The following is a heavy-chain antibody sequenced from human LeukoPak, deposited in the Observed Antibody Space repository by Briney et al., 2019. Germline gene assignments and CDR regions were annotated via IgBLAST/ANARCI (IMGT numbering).Heavy chain of an antibody. D-gene: IGHD3-16*01. CDR2: IYSGDNT. CDR3: AGRRVLDASFDY. Sequence: SGGSLRLSCAASGFTVSNNYKSWVRQAPGKGLEWVSVIYSGDNTYYVESVKGRFTISRDNSKNTLFLQMNRLRAEDTAVYYCAGRRVLDASFDYWGQGTLVTVSS. CDR1: GFTVSNNY. J-gene: IGHJ4*02. V-gene: IGHV3-66*02.